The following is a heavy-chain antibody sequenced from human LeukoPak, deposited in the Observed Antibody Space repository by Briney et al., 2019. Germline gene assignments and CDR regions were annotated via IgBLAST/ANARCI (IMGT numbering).Heavy chain of an antibody. CDR1: GFTFSSYG. CDR2: IRYDGSNK. Sequence: PGGSLRLSCAASGFTFSSYGMHWVRQAPGKGLEWVAFIRYDGSNKYYADSVKGRFTISRDNSKNTLYLQMNSLRAEDTAVYYCAKVRPLDSSPSDYWGQGTLVTVSS. CDR3: AKVRPLDSSPSDY. D-gene: IGHD3-22*01. J-gene: IGHJ4*02. V-gene: IGHV3-30*02.